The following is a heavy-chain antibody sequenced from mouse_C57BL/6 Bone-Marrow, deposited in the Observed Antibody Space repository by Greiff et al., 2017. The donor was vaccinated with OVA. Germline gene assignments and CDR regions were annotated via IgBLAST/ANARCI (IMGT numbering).Heavy chain of an antibody. D-gene: IGHD4-1*02. Sequence: VQLQQPGAELVMPWASVKLSCKASGYTFTSYWLHWVKQRPGQGLEWIGEIDPSDSYTNYNQKFKGKSTLTVDKSSSTAYMQLSSLTSEDSAVYYCARSNWAWFAYWGQGTLVTVSA. CDR3: ARSNWAWFAY. CDR2: IDPSDSYT. J-gene: IGHJ3*01. V-gene: IGHV1-69*01. CDR1: GYTFTSYW.